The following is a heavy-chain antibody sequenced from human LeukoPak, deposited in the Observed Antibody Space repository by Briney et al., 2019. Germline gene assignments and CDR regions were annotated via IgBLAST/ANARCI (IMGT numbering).Heavy chain of an antibody. CDR2: IYYSGST. V-gene: IGHV4-59*01. D-gene: IGHD6-6*01. Sequence: SETLSLTCTVSGGSISSYYWSWIRQPPGKGLEWIGSIYYSGSTNYSPSLKSRVTISVDTSKNQFSLKLSSVTAADTAVYYCARRHVEYSSSSDPYYFDYWGQGTLVTVSS. CDR1: GGSISSYY. CDR3: ARRHVEYSSSSDPYYFDY. J-gene: IGHJ4*02.